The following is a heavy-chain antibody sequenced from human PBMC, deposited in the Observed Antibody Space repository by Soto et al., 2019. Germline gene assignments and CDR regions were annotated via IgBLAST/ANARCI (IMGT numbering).Heavy chain of an antibody. D-gene: IGHD6-13*01. J-gene: IGHJ3*02. CDR1: GGSISGYY. CDR3: ATSTFELQLGPDAFDI. V-gene: IGHV4-59*01. Sequence: LSLTCTVSGGSISGYYWSWIRQPPGKGLEWIGYFYYSGSTSYNPSLKSRLTISVDTSKNQFSLRLTSVTAADTAVYYCATSTFELQLGPDAFDIWGQGTMVTVSS. CDR2: FYYSGST.